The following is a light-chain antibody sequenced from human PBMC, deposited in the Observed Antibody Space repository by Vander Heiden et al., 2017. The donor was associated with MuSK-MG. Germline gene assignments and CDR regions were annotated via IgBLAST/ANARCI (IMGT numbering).Light chain of an antibody. V-gene: IGKV3-15*01. CDR3: QQYNNWPPWT. CDR1: QSVRSN. J-gene: IGKJ1*01. CDR2: GAS. Sequence: VVAQSPATLSVSPGERVTLSCRASQSVRSNLAWYQQKPGQPPRLLIYGASTRATGVPARFSGSGSATEFTLTISNLQSEDFAVYYCQQYNNWPPWTFGQGTKVEIK.